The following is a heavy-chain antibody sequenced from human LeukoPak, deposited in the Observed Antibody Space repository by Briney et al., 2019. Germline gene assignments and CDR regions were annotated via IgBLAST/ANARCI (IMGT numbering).Heavy chain of an antibody. CDR2: IITNTGNP. CDR1: GYTFTSYG. Sequence: ASVKVSCKAPGYTFTSYGISWVRQAPGQGLEWMGWIITNTGNPTYAQGFTGRFVFSMDTSVSTAYLQISSLKAEDTAVYYCARFYAADSYYFDYWGQGTLVTVSS. J-gene: IGHJ4*02. V-gene: IGHV7-4-1*02. D-gene: IGHD2/OR15-2a*01. CDR3: ARFYAADSYYFDY.